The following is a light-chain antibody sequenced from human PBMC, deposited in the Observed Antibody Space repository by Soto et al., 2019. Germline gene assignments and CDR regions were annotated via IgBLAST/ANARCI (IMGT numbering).Light chain of an antibody. CDR2: GAS. J-gene: IGLJ1*01. CDR1: STDFVSYNR. Sequence: QSVLTQPPSVSGSPGQSVTISCTGTSTDFVSYNRVSWYQQPPGTAPKLIIYGASNRPSGVPDRFSGSKSGNTASLTISGLQAADEADYYCSSFTSTSTYVFGTGTKVTVL. CDR3: SSFTSTSTYV. V-gene: IGLV2-18*02.